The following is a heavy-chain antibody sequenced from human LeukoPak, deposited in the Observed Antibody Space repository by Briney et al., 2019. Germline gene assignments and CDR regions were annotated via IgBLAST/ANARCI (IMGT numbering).Heavy chain of an antibody. CDR2: ISSSGSTI. CDR1: GFTFSSYE. V-gene: IGHV3-48*03. Sequence: TGGSLRLSCAASGFTFSSYEMNWVRQAPGKGLEWVSYISSSGSTIYYADSVKGRFTISRDNAKNSLYLQMNSLRAEDTAVYYCARVVIQCWFDPWGQGTLVTVSS. CDR3: ARVVIQCWFDP. D-gene: IGHD4-11*01. J-gene: IGHJ5*02.